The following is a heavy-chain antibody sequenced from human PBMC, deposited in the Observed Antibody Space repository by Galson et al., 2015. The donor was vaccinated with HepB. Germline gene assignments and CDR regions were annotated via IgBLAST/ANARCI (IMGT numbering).Heavy chain of an antibody. J-gene: IGHJ5*02. D-gene: IGHD2-2*03. CDR3: ARGFGYCSSTSCYLDWFDP. V-gene: IGHV3-64*04. CDR2: ISSNGGSK. Sequence: SLRLSCAASGFTFSSYAMHWVRQAPGKGLEYVSAISSNGGSKYYADSVKGRFTISRDNSKNTLYLQMNSLRAEDTAVYYCARGFGYCSSTSCYLDWFDPWGQGTLVTVSS. CDR1: GFTFSSYA.